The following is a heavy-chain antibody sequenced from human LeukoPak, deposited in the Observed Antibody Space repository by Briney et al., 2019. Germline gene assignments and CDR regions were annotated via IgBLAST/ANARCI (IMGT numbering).Heavy chain of an antibody. CDR3: ARATIFGWFDP. V-gene: IGHV3-21*01. CDR2: ISSSSSYI. CDR1: GFTFISYS. Sequence: GGSLRLSCPSSGFTFISYSMNWLRQAPGKGLEWVSSISSSSSYIYYADSVRGRFTISRDNAKNSLYLQMNSLRAEDTAVYYCARATIFGWFDPWGQGTLVTVSS. J-gene: IGHJ5*02. D-gene: IGHD3-9*01.